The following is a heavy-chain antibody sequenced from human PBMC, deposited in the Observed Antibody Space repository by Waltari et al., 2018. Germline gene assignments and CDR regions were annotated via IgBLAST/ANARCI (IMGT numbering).Heavy chain of an antibody. J-gene: IGHJ4*02. CDR1: GFTFSSYG. D-gene: IGHD2-15*01. Sequence: QVQLVESGGGVVQPGGSLRLSCAASGFTFSSYGMHWVRQAPGKGLEWVAFIRYDGSNKYYADSVKGRFTISRDNSKNTLYLQMNSLRAEDTAVYYCAEGNGLLPLGYWGQGTLVTVSS. V-gene: IGHV3-30*02. CDR3: AEGNGLLPLGY. CDR2: IRYDGSNK.